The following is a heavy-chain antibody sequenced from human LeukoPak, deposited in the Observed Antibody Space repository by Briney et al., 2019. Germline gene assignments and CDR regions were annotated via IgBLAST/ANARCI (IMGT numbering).Heavy chain of an antibody. CDR3: ASGVDIVATGPGYFDY. D-gene: IGHD5-12*01. CDR2: INPSDGST. J-gene: IGHJ4*02. CDR1: GDTFTSYY. V-gene: IGHV1-46*01. Sequence: VASVKVSCKASGDTFTSYYMHWVRQAPGQGLEWMGKINPSDGSTRYAQKFQGRVTMTRDMSTSTVYMELSSLRSEDTAVYYCASGVDIVATGPGYFDYWGQGTLVTVSS.